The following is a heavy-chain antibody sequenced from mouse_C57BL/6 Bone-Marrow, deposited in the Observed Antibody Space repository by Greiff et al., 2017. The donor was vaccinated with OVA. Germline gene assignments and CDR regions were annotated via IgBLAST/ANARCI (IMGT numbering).Heavy chain of an antibody. CDR2: INPNNGGT. V-gene: IGHV1-18*01. D-gene: IGHD1-1*01. CDR1: GYTFTDYN. CDR3: ARLDTTVVARWYFDV. Sequence: VQLQQSGPELVKPGASVKIPCKASGYTFTDYNMDWVKQSHGKSLEWIGDINPNNGGTIYNQKFKGKATLTVDKSSSTAYMELRSLTSEDTAVYYCARLDTTVVARWYFDVWGTGTTVTVSS. J-gene: IGHJ1*03.